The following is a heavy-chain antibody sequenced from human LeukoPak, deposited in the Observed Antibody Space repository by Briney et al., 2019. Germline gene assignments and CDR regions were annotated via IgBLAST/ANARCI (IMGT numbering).Heavy chain of an antibody. J-gene: IGHJ4*02. CDR1: GYTFTNYG. V-gene: IGHV1-18*01. D-gene: IGHD2-2*01. Sequence: VASVKLSCKASGYTFTNYGISWGRQAPGQGLEWMGWISGYNDNTNYAQKSQGRLTVTTDTSTSTTYMELRSLRSDDTAVYYCARDGTSTDDYWGQGTLVTVSS. CDR3: ARDGTSTDDY. CDR2: ISGYNDNT.